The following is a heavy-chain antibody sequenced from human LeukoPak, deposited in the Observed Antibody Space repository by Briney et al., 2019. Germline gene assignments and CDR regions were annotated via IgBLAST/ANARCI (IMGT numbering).Heavy chain of an antibody. D-gene: IGHD3-22*01. CDR1: GYTLTGYY. J-gene: IGHJ4*02. Sequence: ASVKASCKASGYTLTGYYMHWVRQAPGQGLEWMGWINPNSGGTNYAQKFQGRVTMTRDTSISTAYMELSRLRSDDTAVYYCARDNDSSGYYYVPGYWGQGTLVTVSS. CDR2: INPNSGGT. CDR3: ARDNDSSGYYYVPGY. V-gene: IGHV1-2*02.